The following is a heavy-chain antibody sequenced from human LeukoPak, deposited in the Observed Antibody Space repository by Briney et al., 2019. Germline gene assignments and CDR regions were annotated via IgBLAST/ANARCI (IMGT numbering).Heavy chain of an antibody. CDR1: GFTFSSYA. CDR3: ARGPYCSGGSCHIYYFDY. J-gene: IGHJ4*02. D-gene: IGHD2-15*01. CDR2: ISGSGGST. Sequence: GGSLRLSCAASGFTFSSYAMSWVRQAPGKGLEWVSAISGSGGSTYYADSVKGRFTISRDNSKNTLYLQMNSLRAEDTAVYYCARGPYCSGGSCHIYYFDYWGQGTLVTVSS. V-gene: IGHV3-23*01.